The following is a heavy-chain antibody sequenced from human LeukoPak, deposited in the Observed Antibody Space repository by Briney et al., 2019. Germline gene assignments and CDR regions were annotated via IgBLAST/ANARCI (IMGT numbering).Heavy chain of an antibody. Sequence: GGSLRLSCAASGFTFDDYAMHWVRQAPGKGLEWVSGISWNSGSIGYADSVKGRFTISRDNAKNSLYLQMNSLRAEDTAVYYCAKDSSWSSGWYYFDYWGQGTLVTVSS. J-gene: IGHJ4*02. V-gene: IGHV3-9*01. D-gene: IGHD6-19*01. CDR1: GFTFDDYA. CDR2: ISWNSGSI. CDR3: AKDSSWSSGWYYFDY.